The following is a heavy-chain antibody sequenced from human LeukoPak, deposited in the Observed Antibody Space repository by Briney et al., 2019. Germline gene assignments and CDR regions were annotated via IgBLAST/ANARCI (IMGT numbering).Heavy chain of an antibody. V-gene: IGHV4-61*02. Sequence: SETLSLTCTVSGGSISSGSYYWSWIRQPAGKGLEWIGRIYTSGSTNYNPSLKSRVTISVDTSKNQFSLKLRSVPAADTAVYYCARTSPIWFLGAFDIWGQGTMVTVSS. D-gene: IGHD3-10*01. CDR3: ARTSPIWFLGAFDI. CDR2: IYTSGST. J-gene: IGHJ3*02. CDR1: GGSISSGSYY.